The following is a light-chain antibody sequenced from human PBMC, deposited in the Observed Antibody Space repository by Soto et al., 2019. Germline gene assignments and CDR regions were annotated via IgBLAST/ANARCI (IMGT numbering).Light chain of an antibody. CDR2: EVS. CDR1: SSDVGGYNY. CDR3: SSYAGSNSYV. Sequence: SVLTQPHYASGSHGQSVSISCTGTSSDVGGYNYVSWYQQHPGKAPKLMIYEVSKRPSGVPDRFSGSKSGNTASLTVSGLLAEDEADYYCSSYAGSNSYVFGTGTKVTV. V-gene: IGLV2-8*01. J-gene: IGLJ1*01.